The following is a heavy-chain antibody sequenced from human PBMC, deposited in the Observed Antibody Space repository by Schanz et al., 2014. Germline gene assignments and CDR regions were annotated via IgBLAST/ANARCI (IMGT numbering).Heavy chain of an antibody. CDR3: ARDLPYCDGGKCYSDGFDI. J-gene: IGHJ3*02. CDR2: NNTANGNA. Sequence: QVQLVQSGAEVKKPGASVKVSCKASGYTFSSHGIHWLRQAPGQSLEWMGWNNTANGNAKYSPNFQARVTITRDTSATTAYMELTNLRSEDTAVYYCARDLPYCDGGKCYSDGFDIWGQGTLVTISS. V-gene: IGHV1-3*04. CDR1: GYTFSSHG. D-gene: IGHD2-21*01.